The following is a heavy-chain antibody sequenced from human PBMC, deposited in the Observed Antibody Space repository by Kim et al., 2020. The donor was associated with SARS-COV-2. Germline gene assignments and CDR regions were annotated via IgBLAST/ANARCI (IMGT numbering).Heavy chain of an antibody. Sequence: GGSLRLSCAASGFTFSSYAMSWVRQAPGKGLEWVSAISGSGGSTYYADSVKGRFTISRDNSKNTLYLQMNSLRAEDTAVYYCAKRSEVSFGELLYRYWGQGTLVTVSS. CDR3: AKRSEVSFGELLYRY. J-gene: IGHJ4*02. CDR1: GFTFSSYA. D-gene: IGHD3-10*01. CDR2: ISGSGGST. V-gene: IGHV3-23*01.